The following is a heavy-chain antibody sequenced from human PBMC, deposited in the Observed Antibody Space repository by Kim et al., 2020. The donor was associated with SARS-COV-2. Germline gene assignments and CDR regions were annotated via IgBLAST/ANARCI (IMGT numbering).Heavy chain of an antibody. CDR2: IYHSGST. Sequence: SETLSLTCAVSGGSISSSNWWSWVRQPPGKGLEWIGEIYHSGSTNYNPSLKSRVTISVDKSKNQFSLKLSSVTAADTAVYYCARVPYGDWVRWFDPWGQGTLVTVSS. D-gene: IGHD4-17*01. V-gene: IGHV4-4*02. CDR1: GGSISSSNW. J-gene: IGHJ5*02. CDR3: ARVPYGDWVRWFDP.